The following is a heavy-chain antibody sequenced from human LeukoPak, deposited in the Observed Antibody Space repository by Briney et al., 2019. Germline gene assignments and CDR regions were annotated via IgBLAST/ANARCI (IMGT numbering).Heavy chain of an antibody. CDR1: GDSVSRNGTA. Sequence: SQSLSVTCAISGDSVSRNGTAWNWIRQSPSRGLEWLGRTFYRSKWYNEYAASVTSRITISPDTSKNQFSLHLDSVTSEDTAVYWCARGWHSSAHGSWGQGTLVTVSS. CDR2: TFYRSKWYN. CDR3: ARGWHSSAHGS. V-gene: IGHV6-1*01. D-gene: IGHD3-22*01. J-gene: IGHJ5*02.